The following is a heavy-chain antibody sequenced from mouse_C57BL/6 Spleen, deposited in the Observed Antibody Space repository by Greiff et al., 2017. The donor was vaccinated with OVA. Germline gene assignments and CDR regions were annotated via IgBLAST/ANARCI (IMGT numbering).Heavy chain of an antibody. J-gene: IGHJ2*01. CDR1: GYTFTSYW. Sequence: QVQLQQPGAELVMPGASVKLSCKASGYTFTSYWMHWVKQRPGQGLEWIGEIDPSDSYTNYNQKFKGKSTLTVDKSSSTAYMQLSSLTSADSAVYYYARLRTGTFPLFDYWGQGTTLTVSS. V-gene: IGHV1-69*01. CDR3: ARLRTGTFPLFDY. CDR2: IDPSDSYT. D-gene: IGHD4-1*01.